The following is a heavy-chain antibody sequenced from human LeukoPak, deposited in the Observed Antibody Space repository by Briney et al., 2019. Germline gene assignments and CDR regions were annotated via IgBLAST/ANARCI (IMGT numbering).Heavy chain of an antibody. J-gene: IGHJ6*02. CDR2: ISYSGNT. CDR1: GGSISSYY. D-gene: IGHD6-13*01. V-gene: IGHV4-59*08. CDR3: ATYTIAAGGYYYYGMDV. Sequence: SETLSHTCTVSGGSISSYYWNWIRQPPGKGLEWIGYISYSGNTNYNPSLKSRVTISVDTSKNQFSLKLSSVTAADTAVYFCATYTIAAGGYYYYGMDVWGQGTTVTVSS.